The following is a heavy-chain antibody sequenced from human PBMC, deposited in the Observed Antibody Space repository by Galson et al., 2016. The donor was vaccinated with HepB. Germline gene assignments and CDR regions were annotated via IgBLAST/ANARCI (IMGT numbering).Heavy chain of an antibody. CDR3: ARDFYDGSCHYLDY. V-gene: IGHV3-72*01. D-gene: IGHD2/OR15-2a*01. CDR2: SRDKAHRYTP. Sequence: SLRLSCAASGFTFSDHYIDWVRQAPGTGLEWVGRSRDKAHRYTPEFAAPVKGRFAITRDESRNSLYPQMNSLQSEDTAVYFCARDFYDGSCHYLDYWGRGTLVTVSS. J-gene: IGHJ4*02. CDR1: GFTFSDHY.